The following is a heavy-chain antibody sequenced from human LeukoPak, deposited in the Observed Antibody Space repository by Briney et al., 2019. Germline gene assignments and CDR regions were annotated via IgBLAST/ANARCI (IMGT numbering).Heavy chain of an antibody. CDR2: MYPSGNT. CDR1: GGSISSYY. J-gene: IGHJ6*03. Sequence: SETLSLTCTVSGGSISSYYWSWIRQPAGKGLEWIGRMYPSGNTNYNPSLKSRVTMSVDTSKNQFSLKLSSVTAADTAVYSCARLGGAFYSYYYMDVWGKGTTVTISS. D-gene: IGHD2-15*01. CDR3: ARLGGAFYSYYYMDV. V-gene: IGHV4-4*07.